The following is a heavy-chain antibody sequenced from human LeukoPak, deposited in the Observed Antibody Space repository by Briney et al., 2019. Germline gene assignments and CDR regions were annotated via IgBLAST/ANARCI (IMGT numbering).Heavy chain of an antibody. D-gene: IGHD2-15*01. Sequence: SETLSLTCTVSGGSISSYYWSWIRQPPGKGLEWIGYIYYSGSTNYNPSLKSRVTISVDTSKNQFSLKLSSVTAADTAVYYCARTQVVAHFDYWGQGTLVTVSS. CDR1: GGSISSYY. CDR3: ARTQVVAHFDY. J-gene: IGHJ4*02. V-gene: IGHV4-59*08. CDR2: IYYSGST.